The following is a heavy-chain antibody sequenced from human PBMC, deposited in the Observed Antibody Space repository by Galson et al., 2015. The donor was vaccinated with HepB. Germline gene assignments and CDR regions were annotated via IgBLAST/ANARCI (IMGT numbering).Heavy chain of an antibody. V-gene: IGHV3-23*01. CDR2: ISGSGGST. Sequence: SLRLSCAASGFTFSSYAMSWVRQAPGKGLEWVSAISGSGGSTYYADSVKGRFTISRDNSKNTLYLQMNSLRAEDTAVYYCAKEGGYHVVVEPGHYYYYYYMDVWGKGTTVTVSS. CDR1: GFTFSSYA. CDR3: AKEGGYHVVVEPGHYYYYYYMDV. J-gene: IGHJ6*03. D-gene: IGHD2-15*01.